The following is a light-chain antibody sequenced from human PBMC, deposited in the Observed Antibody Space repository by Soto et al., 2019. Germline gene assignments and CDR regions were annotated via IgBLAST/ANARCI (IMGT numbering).Light chain of an antibody. J-gene: IGKJ4*01. CDR2: GAS. CDR3: QQYGSSPLT. Sequence: EIVLTQSPGTLSLSPGESATLSCRASQSVSSSYLAWYQQKPGQAPRLLIYGASSRATGIPDRFSGSGSGTDFPLTFSRLGPEDFAVYYCQQYGSSPLTFGGGTKVDIK. V-gene: IGKV3-20*01. CDR1: QSVSSSY.